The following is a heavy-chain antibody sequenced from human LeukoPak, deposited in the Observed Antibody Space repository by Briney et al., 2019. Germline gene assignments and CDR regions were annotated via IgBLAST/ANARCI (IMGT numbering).Heavy chain of an antibody. CDR2: ISYDGSNK. CDR3: ASRSYYYDSSGYPGALQH. Sequence: PGRPLRPSCAASGFTFSSYGMHWVRQAPGKGLEWVAVISYDGSNKYYADSVKGRFTISRDNSKNTLYLQMNSLRAEDTAVYYCASRSYYYDSSGYPGALQHWGQGTLVTVSS. J-gene: IGHJ1*01. D-gene: IGHD3-22*01. V-gene: IGHV3-30*03. CDR1: GFTFSSYG.